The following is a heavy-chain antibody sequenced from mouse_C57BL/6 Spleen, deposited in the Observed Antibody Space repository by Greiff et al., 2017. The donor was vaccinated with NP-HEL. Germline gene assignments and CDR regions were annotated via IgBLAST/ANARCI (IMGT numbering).Heavy chain of an antibody. J-gene: IGHJ1*03. CDR3: ARAPRYYSYFDV. CDR2: INPSNGGT. V-gene: IGHV1-53*01. CDR1: GYTFTSYW. Sequence: QVQLKQPGTELVKPGASVKLSCKASGYTFTSYWMHWVKQRPGQGLEWIGNINPSNGGTNYNEKFKSKATLTVDKSSSTAYMQLSSLTSEDSAVYYCARAPRYYSYFDVWGTGTTVTVSS.